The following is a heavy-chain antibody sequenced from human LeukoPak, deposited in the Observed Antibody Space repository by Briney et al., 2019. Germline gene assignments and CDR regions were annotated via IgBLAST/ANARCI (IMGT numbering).Heavy chain of an antibody. J-gene: IGHJ4*02. Sequence: PSETLSLTCAVYGGSFSGYYWSWIRQPPGKGLEWIGYIYYSGSTNYNPSLKSRVTISVDTSKNQFSLKLSSVTAADTAVYYCARMGNPATVTTDYWGQGTLVTVSS. CDR2: IYYSGST. D-gene: IGHD4-17*01. CDR1: GGSFSGYY. V-gene: IGHV4-59*08. CDR3: ARMGNPATVTTDY.